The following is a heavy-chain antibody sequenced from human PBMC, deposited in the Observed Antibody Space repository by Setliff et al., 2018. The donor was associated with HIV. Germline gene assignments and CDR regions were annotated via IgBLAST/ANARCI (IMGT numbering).Heavy chain of an antibody. CDR1: GYSLTRGYY. J-gene: IGHJ4*02. CDR2: SFHSGST. Sequence: SETLSLTCSVAGYSLTRGYYWGWIRQPPGEGLEWIASSFHSGSTYSSASLKSRVTTSVDTSKNQFSLKLRSVTAADTALYYCAQLGMVDDFDYWGQGTLVTVSS. CDR3: AQLGMVDDFDY. V-gene: IGHV4-38-2*01. D-gene: IGHD1-1*01.